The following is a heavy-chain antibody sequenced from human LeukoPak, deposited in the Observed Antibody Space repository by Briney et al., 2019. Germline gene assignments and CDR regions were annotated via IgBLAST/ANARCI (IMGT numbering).Heavy chain of an antibody. CDR3: AREPYDSTDPYYFDY. J-gene: IGHJ4*02. CDR2: IYTSGST. D-gene: IGHD3-22*01. V-gene: IGHV4-4*07. CDR1: GGSISSYY. Sequence: SETLSLTCTVSGGSISSYYWSWIRQPAGKGLEWIGRIYTSGSTNYNPSLKSRVTMSVDTSKNQFSLKLSSVTAADTAVHYCAREPYDSTDPYYFDYWGQGTLVTVYS.